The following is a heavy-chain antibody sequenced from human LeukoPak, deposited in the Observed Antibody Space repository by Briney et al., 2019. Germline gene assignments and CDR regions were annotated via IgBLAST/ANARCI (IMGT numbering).Heavy chain of an antibody. CDR2: INHGGST. V-gene: IGHV4-34*01. Sequence: PSETLSLTCAVYGGSFSGDFWSWIRQSPGKGLEWIGEINHGGSTTYNPPLQSRVTMSVDTSTNQISLKMTSVTAADTAVYYCARHTRRYSSSSTRWFDPWGQGTLVTVSS. CDR1: GGSFSGDF. J-gene: IGHJ5*02. D-gene: IGHD6-13*01. CDR3: ARHTRRYSSSSTRWFDP.